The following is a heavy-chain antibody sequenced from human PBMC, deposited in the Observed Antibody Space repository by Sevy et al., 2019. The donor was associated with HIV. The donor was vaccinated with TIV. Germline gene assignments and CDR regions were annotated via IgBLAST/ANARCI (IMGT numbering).Heavy chain of an antibody. Sequence: GGSLRLSCFASGFAFSDYGMHGVRQAPGKGPEGVAVIWYDGNTQHYADSVRGRFTISRDNSKNTLYLQLSSLRAEDTAVYYCARDPRIFGDYLLTYFDYWGQGVLVTVSS. D-gene: IGHD4-17*01. CDR3: ARDPRIFGDYLLTYFDY. J-gene: IGHJ4*02. CDR2: IWYDGNTQ. CDR1: GFAFSDYG. V-gene: IGHV3-33*01.